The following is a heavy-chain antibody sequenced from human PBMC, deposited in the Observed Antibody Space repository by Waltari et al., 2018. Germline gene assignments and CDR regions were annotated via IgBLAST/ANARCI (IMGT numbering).Heavy chain of an antibody. CDR3: ARGVLFYYYYGMDV. J-gene: IGHJ6*02. V-gene: IGHV4-39*07. CDR1: VGSISSSSYY. D-gene: IGHD2-21*01. Sequence: QLQLQESGPGLVKPSETLSLTCTVSVGSISSSSYYWGWIRQPPGKGLEWIGSIYYSGSTYYNPSLKSRVTISVDTSKNQFSLKLSSVTAADTAVYYCARGVLFYYYYGMDVWGQGTTVTVSS. CDR2: IYYSGST.